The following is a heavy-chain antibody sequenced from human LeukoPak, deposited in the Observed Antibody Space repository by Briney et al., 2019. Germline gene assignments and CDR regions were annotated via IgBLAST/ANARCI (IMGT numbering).Heavy chain of an antibody. J-gene: IGHJ4*02. CDR3: ASDVYSSSWTGEFDY. V-gene: IGHV3-7*01. Sequence: PGGSLRLSCAASGFTFSSYWMSWVRQAPGKGLEWVANIKQDGSEKYYVDSVKGRFTISRDNAKNSLYLQMNSLRAEDTAVYYCASDVYSSSWTGEFDYWGQGTLVTVSS. D-gene: IGHD6-13*01. CDR2: IKQDGSEK. CDR1: GFTFSSYW.